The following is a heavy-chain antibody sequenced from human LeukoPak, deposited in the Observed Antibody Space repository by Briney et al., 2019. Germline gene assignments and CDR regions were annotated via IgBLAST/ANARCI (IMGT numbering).Heavy chain of an antibody. CDR2: INAGNGNT. CDR1: GYTFTSYA. J-gene: IGHJ4*02. V-gene: IGHV1-3*01. D-gene: IGHD6-19*01. Sequence: ASVKVSCKASGYTFTSYAMHWVRQAPGQRLEWMGWINAGNGNTKYSQKFQGRVTITRDTSASTAYMELSSLRSEDTAVYYCARGEWLVRRLDYWGQGTLVTVSS. CDR3: ARGEWLVRRLDY.